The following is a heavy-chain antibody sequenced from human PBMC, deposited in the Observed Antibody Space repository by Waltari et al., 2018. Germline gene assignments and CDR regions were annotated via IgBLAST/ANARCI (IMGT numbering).Heavy chain of an antibody. Sequence: QLQLQESGPGLVKPSETLSLSCSVSGDSISSSNYYWGWIRQPPGKGLEWIASVYYSGPTYHHPSLNRRVTISADTSRNQFYRRLTSVTATDTAVYYCARSSAGMPRWLGDYWGQGILVTVSS. J-gene: IGHJ4*02. V-gene: IGHV4-39*01. CDR2: VYYSGPT. CDR3: ARSSAGMPRWLGDY. CDR1: GDSISSSNYY. D-gene: IGHD5-12*01.